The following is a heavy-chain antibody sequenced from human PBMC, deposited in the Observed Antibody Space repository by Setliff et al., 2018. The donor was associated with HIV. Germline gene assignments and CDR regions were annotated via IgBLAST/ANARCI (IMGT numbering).Heavy chain of an antibody. CDR2: VNTVGGGA. CDR3: AREGQVVVTAKGFDY. V-gene: IGHV1-46*01. J-gene: IGHJ4*02. D-gene: IGHD2-15*01. Sequence: EASVKVSCKTSGYTFTNYYMHWMRQAPGQGLEWMGVVNTVGGGASYAQKFQGRLTVTRDTSTSTVYMELSSLRSEDTAVYYCAREGQVVVTAKGFDYWGLGTLVTVSS. CDR1: GYTFTNYY.